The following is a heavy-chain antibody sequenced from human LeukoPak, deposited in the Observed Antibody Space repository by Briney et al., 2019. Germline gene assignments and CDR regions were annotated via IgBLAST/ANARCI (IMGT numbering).Heavy chain of an antibody. Sequence: PGRSLRLSCSASGFTSGDYGLTWVRQAPGKGLEWIGFIRIQGYGGTTEYAASVKGRFTVSRDDFKSIAYLQMNSLKTEDTAVYYCARSGPHYHDSSTYDYWGQGALVTVSS. CDR3: ARSGPHYHDSSTYDY. D-gene: IGHD3-22*01. CDR2: IRIQGYGGTT. CDR1: GFTSGDYG. J-gene: IGHJ4*02. V-gene: IGHV3-49*04.